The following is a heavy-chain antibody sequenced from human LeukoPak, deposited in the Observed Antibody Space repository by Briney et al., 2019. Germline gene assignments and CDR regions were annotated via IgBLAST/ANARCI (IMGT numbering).Heavy chain of an antibody. CDR1: RYSFTSYW. CDR3: AREGCSSTSCLLDY. Sequence: GESLKISCKGSRYSFTSYWIGWVRQMPGKGLEWMGIIFPGDSDTSHSPSFQGQVTISADKSSNTAYLQWSSLKASDTAMYYCAREGCSSTSCLLDYWGQGTLVTVSS. V-gene: IGHV5-51*01. CDR2: IFPGDSDT. D-gene: IGHD2-2*01. J-gene: IGHJ4*02.